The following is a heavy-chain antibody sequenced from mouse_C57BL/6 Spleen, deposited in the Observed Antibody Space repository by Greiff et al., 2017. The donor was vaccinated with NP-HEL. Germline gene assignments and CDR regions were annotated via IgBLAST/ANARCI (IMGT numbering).Heavy chain of an antibody. CDR2: ISSGSSTI. V-gene: IGHV5-17*01. J-gene: IGHJ4*01. D-gene: IGHD1-1*01. Sequence: DVKLVESGGGLVKPGGSLKLSCAASGFTFSDYGMHWVRQAPEKGLEWVAYISSGSSTIYYADTVKGRFTISRDNAKNTLFLQMTSLRSEDTAMYYCARPHYYGSSRYAMDYWGQGTSVTVSS. CDR3: ARPHYYGSSRYAMDY. CDR1: GFTFSDYG.